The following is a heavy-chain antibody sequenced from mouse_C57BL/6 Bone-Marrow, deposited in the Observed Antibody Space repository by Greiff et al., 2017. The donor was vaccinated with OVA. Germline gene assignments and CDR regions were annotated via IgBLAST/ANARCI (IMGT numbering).Heavy chain of an antibody. V-gene: IGHV1-50*01. CDR3: ARDEPHGGYAMDY. J-gene: IGHJ4*01. CDR1: GYTFTSYW. D-gene: IGHD6-1*01. CDR2: IDPSDSYT. Sequence: VQLQQPGAELVKPGASVKLSCKASGYTFTSYWMQWVKQRPGQGLEWIGEIDPSDSYTNYHQKFKGKATLTVDTSSSTAYMQRSSLTSVDAAVYYCARDEPHGGYAMDYWGQGTSVTVSS.